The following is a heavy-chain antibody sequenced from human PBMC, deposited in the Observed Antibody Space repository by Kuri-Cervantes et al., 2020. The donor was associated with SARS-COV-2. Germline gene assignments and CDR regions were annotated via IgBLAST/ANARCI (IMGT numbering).Heavy chain of an antibody. CDR1: GGSISSGGYS. D-gene: IGHD3-3*01. V-gene: IGHV4-30-2*01. CDR3: ASPGMVFSYFVY. J-gene: IGHJ4*02. Sequence: SETLSLTCAVSGGSISSGGYSWSWIRQPPGKGLEWIGYIYHSGSTYYNPSLKSRVTISVDRSKNQFSLKLSSVTAADTAVYYCASPGMVFSYFVYWGQGTLVTVSS. CDR2: IYHSGST.